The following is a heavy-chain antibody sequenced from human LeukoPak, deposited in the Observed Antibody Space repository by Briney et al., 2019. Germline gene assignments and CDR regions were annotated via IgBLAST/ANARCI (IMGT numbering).Heavy chain of an antibody. D-gene: IGHD5-18*01. CDR3: ARVGRGYSFNVYYFDY. CDR1: GFTFSSFA. V-gene: IGHV3-30*04. Sequence: GGSLRPSCAASGFTFSSFAIHWVRQAPGKGLEWVAVISYDGSNKYYADSVKGRFTISRDNSKNTLYLQMKSLRAEDTAVYYCARVGRGYSFNVYYFDYWGQGTLVTVSS. CDR2: ISYDGSNK. J-gene: IGHJ4*02.